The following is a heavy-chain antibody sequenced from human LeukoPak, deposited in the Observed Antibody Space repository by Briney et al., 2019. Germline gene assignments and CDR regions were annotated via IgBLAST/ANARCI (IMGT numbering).Heavy chain of an antibody. CDR2: IYYRGNT. CDR1: GGSIRSYY. Sequence: SETLSLTCTVSGGSIRSYYWSWIRQPPGKGLEWIGYIYYRGNTNYNPSLKSRVTISVDTSKNQFSLKLTSVTAADTAVYYCARYSAYNSFDSWGQGTLVTVSS. J-gene: IGHJ4*02. CDR3: ARYSAYNSFDS. D-gene: IGHD5-12*01. V-gene: IGHV4-59*01.